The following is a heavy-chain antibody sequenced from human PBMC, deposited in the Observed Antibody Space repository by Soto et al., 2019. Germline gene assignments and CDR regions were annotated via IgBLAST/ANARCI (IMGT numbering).Heavy chain of an antibody. V-gene: IGHV3-33*01. Sequence: GGSLRLSCAASGFTFSSYGMHWVRQAPGKGLEWVAVIWYDGSNKYYADSVKGRFTISRDNSKNTLYLQMNSLRAEDTAVYYCARDPVPYYYDSSGNLIFWGQGTLVTVSS. J-gene: IGHJ4*02. D-gene: IGHD3-22*01. CDR2: IWYDGSNK. CDR1: GFTFSSYG. CDR3: ARDPVPYYYDSSGNLIF.